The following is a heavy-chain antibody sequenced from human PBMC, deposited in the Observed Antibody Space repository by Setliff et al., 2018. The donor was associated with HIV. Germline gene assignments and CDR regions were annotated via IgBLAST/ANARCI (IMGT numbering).Heavy chain of an antibody. V-gene: IGHV3-64D*09. CDR2: INTIGTNT. Sequence: GGSLRLSCAASGFLISGYTMHWVRQAPGKGLEYVSAINTIGTNTHYADSVRGRFTISRDNSKNTLYLQMSSLGLDDTAVYYCARDQRPLPSSVWAMDVWGKGTTVTVSS. CDR1: GFLISGYT. D-gene: IGHD3-22*01. CDR3: ARDQRPLPSSVWAMDV. J-gene: IGHJ6*03.